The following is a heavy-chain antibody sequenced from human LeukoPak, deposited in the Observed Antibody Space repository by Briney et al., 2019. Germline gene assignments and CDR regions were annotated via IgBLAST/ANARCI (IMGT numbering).Heavy chain of an antibody. CDR3: ARNPVRNAYYRDSTRY. J-gene: IGHJ4*02. CDR1: GFTFSDYG. CDR2: IWYDGSHT. Sequence: GGSLRLSCEGSGFTFSDYGLHWVRQAPGRGLEWVALIWYDGSHTYYADSVKGRFTISRDNSKNTLCLQMNSLRAEDTALYYCARNPVRNAYYRDSTRYWGQGTLVTVSS. V-gene: IGHV3-33*01. D-gene: IGHD3-16*01.